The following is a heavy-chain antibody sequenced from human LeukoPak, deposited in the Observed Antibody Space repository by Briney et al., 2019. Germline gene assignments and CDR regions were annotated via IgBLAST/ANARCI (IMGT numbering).Heavy chain of an antibody. V-gene: IGHV4-39*01. CDR1: GGSISRGSYY. CDR2: IYYSGST. CDR3: ATLGWLVLHFDY. J-gene: IGHJ4*02. Sequence: PSQTLSLTCIVSGGSISRGSYYWGWIRQPPGKGLEWIGSIYYSGSTYYNPSLKSRVTISVDTSKNQFSLKLSSVTAADTAVYYCATLGWLVLHFDYWGQGTLVTVSS. D-gene: IGHD6-19*01.